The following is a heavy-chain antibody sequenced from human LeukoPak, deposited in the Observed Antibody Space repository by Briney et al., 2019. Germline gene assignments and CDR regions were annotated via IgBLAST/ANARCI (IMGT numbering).Heavy chain of an antibody. Sequence: PGGSLRPSCAASGFTFSNYAMSWVRQAPGKGLEWVSDISDIGVSTNYVGSVKGRFTISRDNSKNTLYLQMNSLRAEDTAVYYCAKKGYGAFDIWGQGTMVTVSS. J-gene: IGHJ3*02. CDR1: GFTFSNYA. CDR3: AKKGYGAFDI. CDR2: ISDIGVST. D-gene: IGHD1-1*01. V-gene: IGHV3-23*01.